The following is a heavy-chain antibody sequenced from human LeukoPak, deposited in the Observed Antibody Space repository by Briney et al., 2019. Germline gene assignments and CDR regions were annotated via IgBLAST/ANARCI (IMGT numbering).Heavy chain of an antibody. V-gene: IGHV3-21*01. CDR3: ARDQGYYYDSSGYYYNYVPFDY. Sequence: GGSLRLSCAASGFTFSSYSMNWVRQAPGKGLEWVSSISRSSSYIYYADSVKGRFTISRDNAKNSLYLQMNSLRAEDTAVYYCARDQGYYYDSSGYYYNYVPFDYWGQGTLVTVSS. J-gene: IGHJ4*02. CDR1: GFTFSSYS. CDR2: ISRSSSYI. D-gene: IGHD3-22*01.